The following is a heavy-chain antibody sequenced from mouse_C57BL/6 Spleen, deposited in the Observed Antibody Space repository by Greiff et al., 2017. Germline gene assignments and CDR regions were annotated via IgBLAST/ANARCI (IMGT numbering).Heavy chain of an antibody. V-gene: IGHV7-3*01. CDR3: ARYGDYHLDY. J-gene: IGHJ2*01. Sequence: EVMLVESGGGLVPPGGSLSLSCAASGFPFAAYYMSWVRQPPGKALEGLGFIINQATGYTTEYSASVKGRCTISRDNSQSILYLQMNALRAEDSATYYCARYGDYHLDYWGQGTTLTVSS. CDR1: GFPFAAYY. CDR2: IINQATGYTT. D-gene: IGHD2-4*01.